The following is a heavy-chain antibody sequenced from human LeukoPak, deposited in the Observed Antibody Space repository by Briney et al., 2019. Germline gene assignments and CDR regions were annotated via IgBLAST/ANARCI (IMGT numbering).Heavy chain of an antibody. Sequence: GGSLRLSCAASGFTFSNYGMHWVRQAPGKGLEWVAVIWFEGSNKYYADSVKGRFTIYRDNSKSTLYLQFNSLRAEDTAVYYCARGGGDDAFDIWGQGTMVTVSS. J-gene: IGHJ3*02. CDR2: IWFEGSNK. V-gene: IGHV3-33*01. CDR1: GFTFSNYG. CDR3: ARGGGDDAFDI. D-gene: IGHD3-10*01.